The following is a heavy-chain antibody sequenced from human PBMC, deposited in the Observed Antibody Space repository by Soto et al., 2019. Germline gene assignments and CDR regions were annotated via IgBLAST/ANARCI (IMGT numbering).Heavy chain of an antibody. CDR3: SRDSLNYYMYG. V-gene: IGHV1-69*04. Sequence: GASVKVSCKASGGTLNDNIIWVRQAPGQGLEWMGRIIPILGIPNYAQKFQGRLTITADESTSTAYMELSSLRSEDTAVYYCSRDSLNYYMYGWGKGTTVPVSS. J-gene: IGHJ6*03. CDR2: IIPILGIP. CDR1: GGTLNDNI.